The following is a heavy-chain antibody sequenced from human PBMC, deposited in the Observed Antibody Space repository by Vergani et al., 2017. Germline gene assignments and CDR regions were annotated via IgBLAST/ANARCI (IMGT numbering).Heavy chain of an antibody. D-gene: IGHD5-12*01. CDR3: AREKPSGYGNNFDY. J-gene: IGHJ4*02. CDR2: IYYSGST. Sequence: QLQLQESGPGLVKPSETLSLTCTVSGGSISSSSYYWSWIRQPPGKGLEWIGYIYYSGSTNYNPSLKSRVTISVDTSKNQFSLKLSSVTAADTAVYYCAREKPSGYGNNFDYWGQGTLVTVSS. V-gene: IGHV4-61*01. CDR1: GGSISSSSYY.